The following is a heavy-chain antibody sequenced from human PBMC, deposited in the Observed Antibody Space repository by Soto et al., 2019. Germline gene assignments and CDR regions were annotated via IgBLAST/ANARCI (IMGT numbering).Heavy chain of an antibody. J-gene: IGHJ4*02. CDR1: GGSISSGGYS. V-gene: IGHV4-30-2*01. Sequence: QLQLQESGSGLVKPSQTLSLTCAVSGGSISSGGYSRSWIRQPPGKGLEWIGYIYHGGNSYYNPSLKSRVTISIDSSQNQFSLKLSSVTAADTAVYYCAGEFGYYFDYWGQGTLVTVSS. D-gene: IGHD3-10*01. CDR3: AGEFGYYFDY. CDR2: IYHGGNS.